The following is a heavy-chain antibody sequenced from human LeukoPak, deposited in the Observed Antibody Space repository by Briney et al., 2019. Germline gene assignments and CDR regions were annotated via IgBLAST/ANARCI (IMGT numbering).Heavy chain of an antibody. Sequence: ASVKVSCKASGYTFTSYGVSWVRQAPGQGLEWMGWISAYNGNTNYAQKLQGRVTMTTDTSTSTAYMELRSLRSDDTAVYYCARDRFKAGELSFAYWGQGTLVTVSS. J-gene: IGHJ4*02. CDR2: ISAYNGNT. V-gene: IGHV1-18*01. CDR1: GYTFTSYG. D-gene: IGHD3-16*02. CDR3: ARDRFKAGELSFAY.